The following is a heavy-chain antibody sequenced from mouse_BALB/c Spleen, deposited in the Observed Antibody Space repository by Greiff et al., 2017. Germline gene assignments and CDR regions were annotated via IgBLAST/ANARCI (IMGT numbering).Heavy chain of an antibody. D-gene: IGHD2-4*01. CDR3: VRQGYDYDGGAYAMDC. CDR1: GFTFNTYA. V-gene: IGHV10-1*02. Sequence: EVHLVESGGGLVQPKGSLKLSCAASGFTFNTYAMNWVRQAPGKGLEWVARIRSKSNNYATYYADSVKDRFTISRDDSQSMLYLQMNNLKTEDTAMYYCVRQGYDYDGGAYAMDCWGQGTSVTVSS. CDR2: IRSKSNNYAT. J-gene: IGHJ4*01.